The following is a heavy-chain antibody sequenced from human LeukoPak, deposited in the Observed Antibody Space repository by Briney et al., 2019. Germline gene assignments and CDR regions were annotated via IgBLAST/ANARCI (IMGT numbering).Heavy chain of an antibody. CDR2: INPNSGGT. CDR3: ARGLPPYYYDSSGQNWFDP. Sequence: ASVKVSCKASGYTFTGYYMHWVRQAPGQGLEWMGWINPNSGGTNYAQKFQGRVTMTRDTSISTAYMELSRLRSDDTAVHYCARGLPPYYYDSSGQNWFDPWGQGTLVTVSS. CDR1: GYTFTGYY. V-gene: IGHV1-2*02. D-gene: IGHD3-22*01. J-gene: IGHJ5*02.